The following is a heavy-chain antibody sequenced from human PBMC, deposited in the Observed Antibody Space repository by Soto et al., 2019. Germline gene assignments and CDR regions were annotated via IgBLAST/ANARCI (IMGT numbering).Heavy chain of an antibody. J-gene: IGHJ5*02. V-gene: IGHV5-10-1*01. Sequence: GESLKISCKGSGYSFTSYWISWVRQMPGKGLEWMGRIDPSDSYTNYSPSFQGHVTISADKSISTAYLQWSSLKASDTAMYYYARHESVATMEARFDPWGQGTLVTVSS. CDR3: ARHESVATMEARFDP. D-gene: IGHD5-12*01. CDR1: GYSFTSYW. CDR2: IDPSDSYT.